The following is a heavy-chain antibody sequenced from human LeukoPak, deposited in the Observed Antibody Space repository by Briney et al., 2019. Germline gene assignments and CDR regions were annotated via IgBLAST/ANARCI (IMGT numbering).Heavy chain of an antibody. CDR1: VGSISSSSYY. Sequence: SETLSLTCTVSVGSISSSSYYWGWIRQPPGKGLEWLGSIYYSGSTYYNTSLKSRVTISVDTSKNQFTLKLSSVTAADTVVYYCARVSQGSRELSIFVYWGEGTLVTVSS. CDR3: ARVSQGSRELSIFVY. J-gene: IGHJ4*02. CDR2: IYYSGST. V-gene: IGHV4-39*06. D-gene: IGHD1-7*01.